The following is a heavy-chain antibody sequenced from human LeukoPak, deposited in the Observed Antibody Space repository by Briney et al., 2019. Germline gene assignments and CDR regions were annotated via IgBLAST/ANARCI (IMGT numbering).Heavy chain of an antibody. CDR3: ARAHVLLWFGELLPYYFDY. V-gene: IGHV4-4*02. D-gene: IGHD3-10*01. CDR1: GGSISSSNW. Sequence: TSETLSLTCAVSGGSISSSNWWSWVRQPPGKGLEWIGEIYHSGSTNYNPSLKSRVTISVDKSKNQFSLKLSSVTAADTAVYYCARAHVLLWFGELLPYYFDYWGQGTLVTVSS. CDR2: IYHSGST. J-gene: IGHJ4*02.